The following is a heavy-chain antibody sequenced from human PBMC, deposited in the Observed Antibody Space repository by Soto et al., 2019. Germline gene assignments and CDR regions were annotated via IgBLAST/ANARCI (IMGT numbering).Heavy chain of an antibody. V-gene: IGHV1-18*04. D-gene: IGHD2-21*02. CDR1: GYTFTSYG. J-gene: IGHJ5*02. Sequence: AASVKVSCKASGYTFTSYGISWVRQAPGQGLEWMGWISAYNGNTNYAQRLQGRVTMTTDTSTNTAYMELRSLRSDDTAVYYCARDQIVVVTAIPESDWFDPWGQGTLVTVSS. CDR2: ISAYNGNT. CDR3: ARDQIVVVTAIPESDWFDP.